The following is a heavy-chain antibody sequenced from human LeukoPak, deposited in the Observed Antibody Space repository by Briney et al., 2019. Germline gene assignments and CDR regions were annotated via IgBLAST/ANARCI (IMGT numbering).Heavy chain of an antibody. CDR1: GGSISSYY. CDR3: ASRVVVVPAARGKKDYFDY. D-gene: IGHD2-2*01. V-gene: IGHV4-59*12. Sequence: SETLSLTCTVSGGSISSYYWSWIRQPPGKGLEWIGYIYYSGSTNYNPSLKSRVTISVDTSKNQFSLKLSSVTAADTAVYYCASRVVVVPAARGKKDYFDYWGQGTLVTVSS. CDR2: IYYSGST. J-gene: IGHJ4*02.